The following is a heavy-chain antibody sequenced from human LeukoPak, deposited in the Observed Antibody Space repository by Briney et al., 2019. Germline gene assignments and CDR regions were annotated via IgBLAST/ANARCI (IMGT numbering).Heavy chain of an antibody. CDR3: ARGGYSGSYYRFS. Sequence: PGGSLRLSCAASGSTFSDYWMHWVRQGPGKGPEWLSRTSKDGSDTFYADAAKGRFTASRDNAKNTVYLQVTNVRPDDTAVYYCARGGYSGSYYRFSWGQGTVVTVAS. CDR1: GSTFSDYW. D-gene: IGHD6-25*01. CDR2: TSKDGSDT. J-gene: IGHJ4*02. V-gene: IGHV3-74*01.